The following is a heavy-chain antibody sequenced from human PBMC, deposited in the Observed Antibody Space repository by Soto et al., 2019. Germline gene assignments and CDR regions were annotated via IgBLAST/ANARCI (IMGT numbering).Heavy chain of an antibody. CDR2: ISGSGGST. Sequence: PGGSLRLSCAASGFTFSSYAMSWVRQAPGKGLEWVSAISGSGGSTYYADSVKGRFTISRDNSKNTLYLQMNSLRAEDTAVYYCAKDYGAIAAAGAYSSGWFPFDYWGQGTLVTVSS. CDR3: AKDYGAIAAAGAYSSGWFPFDY. V-gene: IGHV3-23*01. CDR1: GFTFSSYA. D-gene: IGHD6-19*01. J-gene: IGHJ4*02.